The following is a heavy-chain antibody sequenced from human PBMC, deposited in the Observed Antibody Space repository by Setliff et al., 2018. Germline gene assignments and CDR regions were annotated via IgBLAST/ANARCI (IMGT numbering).Heavy chain of an antibody. CDR1: GYTFSANA. V-gene: IGHV1-3*04. D-gene: IGHD3-22*01. Sequence: ASVKVSCKASGYTFSANAIHWVRQAPGQRLEWMGFIYTDNGNTKYSKNFQDRVAITRDTSTSTAYMELTSLTSDDTALYYCVRGQGPRTVVAIPFDHWGQGTLVTVSS. J-gene: IGHJ4*02. CDR2: IYTDNGNT. CDR3: VRGQGPRTVVAIPFDH.